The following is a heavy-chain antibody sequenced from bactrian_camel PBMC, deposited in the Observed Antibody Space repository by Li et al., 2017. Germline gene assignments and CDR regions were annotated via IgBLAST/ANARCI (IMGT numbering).Heavy chain of an antibody. D-gene: IGHD3*01. J-gene: IGHJ4*01. CDR3: ASDPTYGSDCYLGIETVFRY. CDR1: DFSRYY. CDR2: FERDGLT. Sequence: HVQLVESGGGSVEAGESLRLSCVGSDFSRYYMAWFREAPGKGREGVAGFERDGLTQYADSVKGRFTISKDNAKDTLYLRMNGLTPEDTGRYYCASDPTYGSDCYLGIETVFRYWGQGTQVTVS. V-gene: IGHV3S1*01.